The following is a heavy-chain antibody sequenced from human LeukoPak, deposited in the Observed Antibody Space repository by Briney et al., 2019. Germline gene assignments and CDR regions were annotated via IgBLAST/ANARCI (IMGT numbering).Heavy chain of an antibody. CDR1: GFTFSRHW. CDR3: ARDKEGGSNDH. Sequence: SGGSLRLSCAASGFTFSRHWMSWVRQAPGKGLEWVANIKEDGREKKYVDSVKDRFTISRDNTKNSVYLQMSGLRVDDTAIYYCARDKEGGSNDHWGQGTLVTVSS. CDR2: IKEDGREK. D-gene: IGHD2-15*01. J-gene: IGHJ4*02. V-gene: IGHV3-7*01.